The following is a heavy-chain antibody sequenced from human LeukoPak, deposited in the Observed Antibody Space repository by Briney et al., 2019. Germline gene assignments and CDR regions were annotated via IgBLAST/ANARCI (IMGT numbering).Heavy chain of an antibody. CDR2: IWFDGTKK. D-gene: IGHD3-10*01. V-gene: IGHV3-33*01. CDR3: AREEATTVRGVSDY. Sequence: GGSLRLSCAASGSTFSIYGMHWVRQAPGKGLEWVALIWFDGTKKYYADSVKGRFTISRDNSKNTLYLQMNSLRAEDMAVYYCAREEATTVRGVSDYWGQGTLVTVSS. J-gene: IGHJ4*02. CDR1: GSTFSIYG.